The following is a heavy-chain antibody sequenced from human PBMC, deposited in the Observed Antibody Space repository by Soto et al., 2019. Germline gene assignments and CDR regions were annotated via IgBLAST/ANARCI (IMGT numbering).Heavy chain of an antibody. Sequence: WGSLRLSCAASVFTFSSYAMSWFRQAPGKGLEWVSAISGSGGSTYYADSVKGRFTISRDNSKNTLYLQMNSLRAEDTAMYYCARSGLHGLHYFTSWGQGTLVTVSS. CDR1: VFTFSSYA. V-gene: IGHV3-23*01. D-gene: IGHD2-15*01. J-gene: IGHJ4*02. CDR3: ARSGLHGLHYFTS. CDR2: ISGSGGST.